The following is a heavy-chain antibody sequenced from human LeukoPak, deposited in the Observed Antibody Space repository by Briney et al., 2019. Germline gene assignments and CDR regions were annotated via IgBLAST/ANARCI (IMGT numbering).Heavy chain of an antibody. V-gene: IGHV4-31*03. CDR2: IYYSGST. Sequence: SETLSLTCTVSGGSISSGGYYWSWIRQHPGKGLEWIGYIYYSGSTYYNPSLKSRVTISVDTSKNQFSLKLSSVTAADTAVYYCARAGGARPRAFDYWGQGTLVTVSS. CDR1: GGSISSGGYY. J-gene: IGHJ4*02. D-gene: IGHD3-16*01. CDR3: ARAGGARPRAFDY.